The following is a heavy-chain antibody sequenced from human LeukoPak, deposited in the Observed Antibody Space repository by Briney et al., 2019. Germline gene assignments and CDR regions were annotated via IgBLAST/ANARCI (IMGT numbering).Heavy chain of an antibody. CDR1: GFTFSSYS. Sequence: GGSLRLSCAASGFTFSSYSMNWVRQAPGKGLEWVSSISSSSSYIYYADSVKGRFTISRDNAKNSLYLQMNSLRVEDTAVYYCARDSPLGTDFDYWGQGTLVTASS. CDR2: ISSSSSYI. V-gene: IGHV3-21*01. D-gene: IGHD1-1*01. CDR3: ARDSPLGTDFDY. J-gene: IGHJ4*02.